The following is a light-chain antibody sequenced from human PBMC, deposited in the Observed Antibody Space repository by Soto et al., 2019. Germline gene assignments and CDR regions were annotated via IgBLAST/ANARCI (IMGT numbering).Light chain of an antibody. Sequence: EIVMTQSPATLSVSPGERATLSCRASQSVSSNLAWYQQKPGQAPRLLIYGASTRATGIPARFRGSGSGTEFTLTISSLQSEDFAVYYCQQYNNWPGTFGHGTKVDIK. CDR3: QQYNNWPGT. CDR2: GAS. J-gene: IGKJ3*01. V-gene: IGKV3-15*01. CDR1: QSVSSN.